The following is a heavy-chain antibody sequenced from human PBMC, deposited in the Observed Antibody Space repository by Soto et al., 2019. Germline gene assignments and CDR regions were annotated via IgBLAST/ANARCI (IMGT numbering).Heavy chain of an antibody. CDR1: GGSISSGGYY. CDR2: NYYSGIT. Sequence: QVHLQESGPGLVKPSQTLSLTCTVSGGSISSGGYYWTLIRQHPGKGLEWIGYNYYSGITYYNPSLKSRVTISLDTSKNQFPLKLSSVPAADTAVYCGARGSSIAGLYYGMDVWGQGTTVTVSS. D-gene: IGHD6-6*01. J-gene: IGHJ6*02. V-gene: IGHV4-31*03. CDR3: ARGSSIAGLYYGMDV.